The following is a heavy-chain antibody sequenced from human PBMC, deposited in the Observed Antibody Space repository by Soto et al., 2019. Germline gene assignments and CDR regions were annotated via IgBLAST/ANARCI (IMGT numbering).Heavy chain of an antibody. J-gene: IGHJ4*02. Sequence: PGGSLRRSCAAGGFTSGDYTGYCLRHDPGKGLGWVSLISWDGGSTYYADSVKGRFTISRDNSKNSLYLQMNSLRTEDTALYYCAKDGYCSGGSCYSKVNYFDYWGQGT. CDR3: AKDGYCSGGSCYSKVNYFDY. CDR1: GFTSGDYT. D-gene: IGHD2-15*01. CDR2: ISWDGGST. V-gene: IGHV3-43*01.